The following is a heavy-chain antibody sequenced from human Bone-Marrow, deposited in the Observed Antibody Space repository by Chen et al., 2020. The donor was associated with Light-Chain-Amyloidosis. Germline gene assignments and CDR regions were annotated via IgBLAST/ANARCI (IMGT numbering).Heavy chain of an antibody. CDR1: GFIVSNNY. CDR2: IYIGVST. Sequence: EVQLVESGGGLVQPGGSLRLSCAASGFIVSNNYMNWVRQAPGKGLEWVSVIYIGVSTSYASSVKGLFTISRHNSKTTLYLQMTTRRAEDTAVYYCVRGGDWGQGTLVTVSS. J-gene: IGHJ4*02. D-gene: IGHD3-16*01. V-gene: IGHV3-53*04. CDR3: VRGGD.